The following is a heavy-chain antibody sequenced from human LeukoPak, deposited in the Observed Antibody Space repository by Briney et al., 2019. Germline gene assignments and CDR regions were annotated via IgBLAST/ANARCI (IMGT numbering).Heavy chain of an antibody. Sequence: PGGSLRLSCAASGFTFSSYAMSWVRQAPGKGLEWVSAISGSGGSTYYADSVKGRFTISRDNSKNTLYLQMNSLRAEDTAVYYCARKGGYGDYDGGAPCDYWGQGTLVTVSS. D-gene: IGHD4-17*01. V-gene: IGHV3-23*01. CDR1: GFTFSSYA. J-gene: IGHJ4*02. CDR3: ARKGGYGDYDGGAPCDY. CDR2: ISGSGGST.